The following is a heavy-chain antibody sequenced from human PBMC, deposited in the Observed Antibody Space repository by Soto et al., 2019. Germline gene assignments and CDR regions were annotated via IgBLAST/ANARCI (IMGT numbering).Heavy chain of an antibody. CDR3: ARKYGYRNVLDY. CDR1: AYSLTTYW. J-gene: IGHJ4*02. Sequence: GEYLKISCERSAYSLTTYWIDWGRQMPGNGLESMGISYPGCSDTRYSRSFQGQVTISDDKSISTAYLQWSSLKASDTAMYYFARKYGYRNVLDYWGQGTLVIFCS. D-gene: IGHD4-4*01. V-gene: IGHV5-51*01. CDR2: SYPGCSDT.